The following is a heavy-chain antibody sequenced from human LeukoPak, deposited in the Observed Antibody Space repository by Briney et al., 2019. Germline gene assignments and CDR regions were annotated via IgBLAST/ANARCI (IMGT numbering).Heavy chain of an antibody. J-gene: IGHJ5*02. CDR3: ARRSIAAGEVSHWFDP. CDR2: IYYSGST. D-gene: IGHD6-13*01. CDR1: GGSISSYY. Sequence: SETLSLTCTVSGGSISSYYWSWIRQPPGKGLEWIGYIYYSGSTNYNPSLKSRVTISVDTSKNQFSLKLSSVTAADTAVYYCARRSIAAGEVSHWFDPWGQGTLVTVSS. V-gene: IGHV4-59*01.